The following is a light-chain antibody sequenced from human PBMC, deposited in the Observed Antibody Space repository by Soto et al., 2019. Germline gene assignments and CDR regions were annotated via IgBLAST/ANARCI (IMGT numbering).Light chain of an antibody. Sequence: DIHLTQSPCFLSSSXGDGVTIPXXASQDISIYLGWYQQKPGKAPKLLIYAASTLQSGVPSRFSGSGSGTDFTLTISSLQPEDFATYYCQQLDTFLLTFGGGTKVDI. V-gene: IGKV1-9*01. CDR1: QDISIY. CDR3: QQLDTFLLT. J-gene: IGKJ4*01. CDR2: AAS.